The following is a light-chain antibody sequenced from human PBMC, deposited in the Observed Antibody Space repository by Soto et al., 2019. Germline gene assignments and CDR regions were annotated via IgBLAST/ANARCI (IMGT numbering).Light chain of an antibody. V-gene: IGLV1-40*01. CDR3: QSYDSSLRGRV. CDR2: GNT. Sequence: QSVLTQPPSVSGAPGQRVTISCTGSSSNIGAGYDVHWYQQLPGTAPKLLIYGNTNRPSGVPDQFSGSKSGTSASLAITGLQAEDEADYYCQSYDSSLRGRVFGGGTKVTVL. CDR1: SSNIGAGYD. J-gene: IGLJ3*02.